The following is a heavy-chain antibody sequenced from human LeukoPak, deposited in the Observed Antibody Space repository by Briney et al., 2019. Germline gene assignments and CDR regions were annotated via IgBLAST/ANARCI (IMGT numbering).Heavy chain of an antibody. J-gene: IGHJ4*02. D-gene: IGHD3-9*01. CDR1: GGTFSSYA. V-gene: IGHV1-69*13. CDR3: ARGHYDILTRYYSIDY. Sequence: ASVKVSCKASGGTFSSYAISWVRQAPGQGLEWMGGIIPIFGTANYAQKFQGRVTITADESTSTAYMELSSLRSEDTAVYYCARGHYDILTRYYSIDYWGQGTLVTVSS. CDR2: IIPIFGTA.